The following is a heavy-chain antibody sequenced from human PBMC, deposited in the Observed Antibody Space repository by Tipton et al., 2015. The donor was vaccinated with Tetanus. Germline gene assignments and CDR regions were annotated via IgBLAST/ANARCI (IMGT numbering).Heavy chain of an antibody. V-gene: IGHV4-34*01. D-gene: IGHD2-15*01. CDR3: ATRGGYCSGGSCYSWFDP. Sequence: TLSLTCAVYGGSFSGYYWSWIRQPPGKGLEWIGEINHSGSTNYNPSLKSRVTISVDTSKNQFSLKLSYVTAADTAVYYCATRGGYCSGGSCYSWFDPWGQGTLVTVSS. CDR2: INHSGST. CDR1: GGSFSGYY. J-gene: IGHJ5*02.